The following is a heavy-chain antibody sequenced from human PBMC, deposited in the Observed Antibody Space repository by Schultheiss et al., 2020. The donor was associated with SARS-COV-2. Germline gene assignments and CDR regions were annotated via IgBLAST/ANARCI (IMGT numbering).Heavy chain of an antibody. J-gene: IGHJ5*02. D-gene: IGHD7-27*01. Sequence: LSLTCAVYGGSFSGYYWSWIRQAPGKGLEWVAVIWYDGSNKYYADSVKGRFTISRDNSKNTLYLQMNSLRAEDTAVYYCAKDTGDNWGISVDNWFDPWGQGTLVTVSS. CDR1: GGSFSGYY. V-gene: IGHV3-33*06. CDR2: IWYDGSNK. CDR3: AKDTGDNWGISVDNWFDP.